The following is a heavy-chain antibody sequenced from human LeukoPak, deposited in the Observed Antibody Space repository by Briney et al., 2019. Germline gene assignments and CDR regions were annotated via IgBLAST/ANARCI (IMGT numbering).Heavy chain of an antibody. V-gene: IGHV4-59*08. CDR1: GGSISSYY. D-gene: IGHD3-22*01. CDR2: IYYSGST. Sequence: PSETLSLTCTVSGGSISSYYWSWIRQPPGKGLEWIAYIYYSGSTNYNPPLKSRVTISVDTSKNQFSLKMSSVTAADTAVYYCARTTRYYDSSGCFDFWGQGTLVTVSS. J-gene: IGHJ4*02. CDR3: ARTTRYYDSSGCFDF.